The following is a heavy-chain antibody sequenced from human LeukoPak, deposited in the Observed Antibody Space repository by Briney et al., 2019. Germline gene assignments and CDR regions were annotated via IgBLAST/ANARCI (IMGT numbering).Heavy chain of an antibody. CDR1: GGTFSSYA. V-gene: IGHV1-69*04. CDR3: TREGVYSPDPSSYHRYAFDI. Sequence: VASVKVSCKASGGTFSSYAISWVRQAPGQGLEWMGRIIPILGIANYAQKFQGRVTITADKSTSTAHMELSSLRSEDTAVYYCTREGVYSPDPSSYHRYAFDIWGQGTVVTVSS. D-gene: IGHD3-16*02. J-gene: IGHJ3*02. CDR2: IIPILGIA.